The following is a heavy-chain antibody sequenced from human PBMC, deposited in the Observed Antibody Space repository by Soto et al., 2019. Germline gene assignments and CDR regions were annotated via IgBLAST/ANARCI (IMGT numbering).Heavy chain of an antibody. J-gene: IGHJ6*02. CDR2: ISWNSDST. Sequence: EMQLVESGGGSVQPGRSLRLSRTASGFNFEEYAMQWVRQAPGKGLEWVSSISWNSDSTGYADSVKGRFTIARDNAKNSLYLQMNSLRGEDTALYYCAKETAWGAGNKFGYFGMDVWGQGTTVTVSS. CDR1: GFNFEEYA. CDR3: AKETAWGAGNKFGYFGMDV. V-gene: IGHV3-9*01. D-gene: IGHD3-10*01.